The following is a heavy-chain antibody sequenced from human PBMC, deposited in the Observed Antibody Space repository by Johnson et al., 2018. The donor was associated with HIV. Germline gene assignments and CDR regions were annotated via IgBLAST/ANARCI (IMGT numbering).Heavy chain of an antibody. Sequence: VQLVESGGGVVQPGRSLRLSCAASGFTFSRYGMHWVRQAPCKGLEWVAAISYDGSNKYYADAVKGRFTISRDNAKNSLYLQLSSLRAEDTAVYYCATDIVVGVALGGDAFDIWGQGTIVIVSS. CDR3: ATDIVVGVALGGDAFDI. D-gene: IGHD2-15*01. J-gene: IGHJ3*02. CDR1: GFTFSRYG. CDR2: ISYDGSNK. V-gene: IGHV3-30*19.